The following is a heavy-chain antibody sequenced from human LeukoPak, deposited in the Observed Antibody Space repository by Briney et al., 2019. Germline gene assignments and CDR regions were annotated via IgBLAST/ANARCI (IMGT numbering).Heavy chain of an antibody. CDR3: TTVGRWYHYGMDV. Sequence: SGGSLRLSCAASGFTFSNAWMSWVRQAPGKGLEWVGRIKSKTDGGTTDYAAPVKGRFTISRDDSKNTLYLQMNSLKTEDTAVYYCTTVGRWYHYGMDVWGQGTTVTVSS. V-gene: IGHV3-15*01. D-gene: IGHD4-23*01. J-gene: IGHJ6*02. CDR1: GFTFSNAW. CDR2: IKSKTDGGTT.